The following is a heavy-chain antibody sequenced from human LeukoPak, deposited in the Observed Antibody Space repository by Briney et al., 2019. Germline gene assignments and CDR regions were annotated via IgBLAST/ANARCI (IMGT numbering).Heavy chain of an antibody. CDR3: AKAIYSSSRMDV. J-gene: IGHJ6*02. V-gene: IGHV3-33*06. D-gene: IGHD6-13*01. CDR2: IWYGGSNK. Sequence: GGSLRLSCAASGFTFSSYGMHWVRQAPGKGLEWVAVIWYGGSNKYYADSVKGRFTISRDNSKNTLYLQMNSLRAEDTAVYYCAKAIYSSSRMDVWGQGTTVTVSS. CDR1: GFTFSSYG.